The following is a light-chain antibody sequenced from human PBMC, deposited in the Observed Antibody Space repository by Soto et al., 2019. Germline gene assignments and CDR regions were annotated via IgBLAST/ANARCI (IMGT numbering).Light chain of an antibody. CDR1: QSISTY. CDR3: QQTYNTPYT. J-gene: IGKJ2*01. V-gene: IGKV1-39*01. Sequence: DIQMTQSPSSLSASVGDKVTFTCRAGQSISTYVNWYRQKAGKAPEFLIYGASLKYSAVPSRFSGSGSGTDFTLTISRLQPEYFATYYCQQTYNTPYTFGQGTKLEI. CDR2: GAS.